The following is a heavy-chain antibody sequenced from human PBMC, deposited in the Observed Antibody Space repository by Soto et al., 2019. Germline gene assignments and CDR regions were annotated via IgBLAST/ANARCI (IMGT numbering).Heavy chain of an antibody. V-gene: IGHV1-69*02. CDR1: GGTFSSYT. Sequence: QVQLVQSGAEVKKPGSSVKVSCKASGGTFSSYTISWVRQAPGQGLEWMGRIIPILGIANYAQKFQGRVTITADXXTXTXXMELSSLRSEDTAVYYCASGYCSGGSCYSYNWFDPWGQGTLVTVSS. D-gene: IGHD2-15*01. CDR2: IIPILGIA. CDR3: ASGYCSGGSCYSYNWFDP. J-gene: IGHJ5*02.